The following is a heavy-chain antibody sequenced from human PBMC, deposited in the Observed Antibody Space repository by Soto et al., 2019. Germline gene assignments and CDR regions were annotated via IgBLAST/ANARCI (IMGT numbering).Heavy chain of an antibody. D-gene: IGHD2-2*03. J-gene: IGHJ6*02. CDR2: IIPIFGTA. CDR3: ARALDIVVVPAAPNYYYYYGMDV. CDR1: GGTFSSYA. V-gene: IGHV1-69*01. Sequence: QVQLVQSGAEVKKPGSSVKVSCKASGGTFSSYAISWVRQAPGQGLEWMGGIIPIFGTANYAQKFQGRVTITADESTSTGYMELSSLRSEDTAVYYCARALDIVVVPAAPNYYYYYGMDVWGQGTTVTVSS.